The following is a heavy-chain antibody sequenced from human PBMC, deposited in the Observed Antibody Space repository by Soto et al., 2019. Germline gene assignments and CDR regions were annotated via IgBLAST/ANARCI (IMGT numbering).Heavy chain of an antibody. CDR2: ISSRSSTI. V-gene: IGHV3-11*01. Sequence: QVQLVESGGGLVKPGGSLRLSCAASGFTFSDYYMSWIRQAPGKGLEWVSYISSRSSTIFYADSVKGRFTISRDNVKNSLYLQMNSPIAGDTAVDYCASGTNGAFFGYWGQGILVTVSS. J-gene: IGHJ4*02. CDR1: GFTFSDYY. CDR3: ASGTNGAFFGY. D-gene: IGHD2-8*01.